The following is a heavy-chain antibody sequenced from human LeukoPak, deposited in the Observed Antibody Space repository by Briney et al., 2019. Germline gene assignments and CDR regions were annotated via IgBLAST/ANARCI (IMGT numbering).Heavy chain of an antibody. D-gene: IGHD3-9*01. Sequence: GGSLRLSCAASGFTFSSYAMSWVRQAPGKGLEWVSAISGSGGSTYYADSVKGRFTISRDNSKNTLYLQMNSLRAEDTAVYYCARVEPDILTGYPDYWGQGTLVTVSS. J-gene: IGHJ4*02. CDR1: GFTFSSYA. CDR3: ARVEPDILTGYPDY. V-gene: IGHV3-23*01. CDR2: ISGSGGST.